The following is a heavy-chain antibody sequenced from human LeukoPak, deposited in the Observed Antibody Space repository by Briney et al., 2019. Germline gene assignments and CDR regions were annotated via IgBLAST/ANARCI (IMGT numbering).Heavy chain of an antibody. CDR3: AKSHSVAQRGYFDY. CDR2: ISDSGGST. CDR1: GFTFSSFA. V-gene: IGHV3-23*01. J-gene: IGHJ4*02. Sequence: PGGSLRLSCAASGFTFSSFAMTWVRQAPGKGLEWVSTISDSGGSTYYADAVKGRFTISRDNSKDTLYAQMNSLRVEDAAVYYCAKSHSVAQRGYFDYWGQGTLVTVSS. D-gene: IGHD2-15*01.